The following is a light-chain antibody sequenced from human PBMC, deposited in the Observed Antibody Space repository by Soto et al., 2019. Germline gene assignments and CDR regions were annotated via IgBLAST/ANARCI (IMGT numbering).Light chain of an antibody. CDR2: RAS. V-gene: IGKV3-20*01. CDR3: QHYGSSPPYT. CDR1: QRVASTN. J-gene: IGKJ2*01. Sequence: EIVLTQSPGTLSLSPGESATLSGRAVQRVASTNIAWNRQKPGQAPWLLIYRASNRATGIPDRFSGSGSGTDFTLTISRLEAEDSAVYYCQHYGSSPPYTFGQGTKLKIK.